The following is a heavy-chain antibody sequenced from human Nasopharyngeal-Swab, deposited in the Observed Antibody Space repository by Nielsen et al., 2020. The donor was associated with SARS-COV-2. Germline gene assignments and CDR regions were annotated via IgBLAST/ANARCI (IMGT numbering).Heavy chain of an antibody. CDR1: GGSISSSSYY. Sequence: SETLSLTCTVSGGSISSSSYYWGWIRQPPGKGLEWIGSIYYSGSTYYNPSLKSRVTISVDTSKNQFSLKLSSVTAADTAVYYCASSSSGWYSDDAFDIWGKGTMVTVSS. D-gene: IGHD6-19*01. J-gene: IGHJ3*02. CDR3: ASSSSGWYSDDAFDI. V-gene: IGHV4-39*01. CDR2: IYYSGST.